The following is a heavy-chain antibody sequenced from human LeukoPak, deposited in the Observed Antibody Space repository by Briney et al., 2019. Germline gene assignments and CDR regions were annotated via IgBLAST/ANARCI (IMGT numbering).Heavy chain of an antibody. Sequence: PGGSLRLSCAASGFTFSSYGMHWVRQAPGKGLEWVAVISYDGSNKYYADSVKGRFTISRDNSKNTLYLQMNSLRAEDTAVYYCARRPSSNPPYYFDYGGQGTLLTVSS. CDR1: GFTFSSYG. J-gene: IGHJ4*02. CDR2: ISYDGSNK. CDR3: ARRPSSNPPYYFDY. V-gene: IGHV3-30*03. D-gene: IGHD6-6*01.